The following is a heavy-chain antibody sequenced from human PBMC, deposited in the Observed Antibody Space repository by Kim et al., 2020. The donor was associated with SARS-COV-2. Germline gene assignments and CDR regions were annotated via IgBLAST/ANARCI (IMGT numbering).Heavy chain of an antibody. CDR1: GFTLSSYW. V-gene: IGHV3-74*01. J-gene: IGHJ1*01. CDR3: ARDPDLGGKFFFQD. Sequence: GGSLRLSCAASGFTLSSYWMHWVRQAPGKGLVWVSRINSDGRSRTYADSVKGRFTISRDNARNALYLEMNSLRAEDTAIYYCARDPDLGGKFFFQDWGQGTLVTVSS. D-gene: IGHD2-15*01. CDR2: INSDGRSR.